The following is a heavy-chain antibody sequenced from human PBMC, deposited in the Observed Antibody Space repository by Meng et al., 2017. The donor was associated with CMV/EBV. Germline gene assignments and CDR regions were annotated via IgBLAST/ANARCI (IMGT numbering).Heavy chain of an antibody. CDR3: ARQGIAVSPDGPFDY. J-gene: IGHJ4*02. CDR2: MSIGGYPV. CDR1: GFTFSSYE. V-gene: IGHV3-48*03. D-gene: IGHD6-19*01. Sequence: GGSLKLSCAASGFTFSSYEVNWVRQAPGKGLEWVSYMSIGGYPVYYADSVRGRFTISRDNAKASLYLQMNSLRAEDTAVYYCARQGIAVSPDGPFDYWGQGTLVTVSS.